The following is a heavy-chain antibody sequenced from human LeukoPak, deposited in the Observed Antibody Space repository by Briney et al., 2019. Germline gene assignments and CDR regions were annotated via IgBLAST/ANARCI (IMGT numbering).Heavy chain of an antibody. CDR2: IEQNGSEK. Sequence: PGGSLRLSCAASGFTISNYWMTWVRQAPGKGLEWAANIEQNGSEKYYVDSVKGRFTISRDNAKNSLYLQMNSLRAEDTAVYYCASIVMYSSSWYFGYWGQGTLVTVSS. J-gene: IGHJ4*02. D-gene: IGHD6-13*01. CDR1: GFTISNYW. V-gene: IGHV3-7*03. CDR3: ASIVMYSSSWYFGY.